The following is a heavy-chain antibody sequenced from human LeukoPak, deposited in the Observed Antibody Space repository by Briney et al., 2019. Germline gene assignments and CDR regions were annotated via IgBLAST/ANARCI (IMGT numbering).Heavy chain of an antibody. CDR1: GFIFSSHG. CDR3: VRWSWTYPLYYLEY. D-gene: IGHD3-10*01. Sequence: PGGSLRLSCVTSGFIFSSHGMHWVRQAPGKGLECVASARHDGIDKYYSESVKGRFTISKDNTKNTLFLYMNSLRPEDTGVYYCVRWSWTYPLYYLEYWGQGTPVPLPS. V-gene: IGHV3-30*02. CDR2: ARHDGIDK. J-gene: IGHJ4*02.